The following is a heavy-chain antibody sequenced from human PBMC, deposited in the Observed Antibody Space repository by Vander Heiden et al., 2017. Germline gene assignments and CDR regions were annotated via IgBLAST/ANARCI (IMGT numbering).Heavy chain of an antibody. CDR1: GFTFSDHY. V-gene: IGHV3-72*01. D-gene: IGHD3-22*01. CDR2: IRNKANSYTT. Sequence: EVQLVESGGGLVQPGGSLRLSCAASGFTFSDHYMDWVRQAPGKGLEWVGRIRNKANSYTTEYAASVKGRFTISRDDSKNSLYLQMDSLKTEDTAVYFCTRGAGPDSSAYYFGLDNWGQGTLVTVSS. CDR3: TRGAGPDSSAYYFGLDN. J-gene: IGHJ4*02.